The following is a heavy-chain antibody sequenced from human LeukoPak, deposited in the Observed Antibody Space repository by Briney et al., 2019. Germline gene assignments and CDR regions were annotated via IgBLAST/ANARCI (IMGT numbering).Heavy chain of an antibody. J-gene: IGHJ4*02. Sequence: PSETLSLTCTVSGGSISSYYWSWIRQPPGKGLEWIGYIYYSGSTNYNPSLKSRVTISVDTSKNQFSLKLSSVTAADTAVYYCARPHYYDSSGYYDYWGQGTLVTVSS. CDR2: IYYSGST. V-gene: IGHV4-59*08. CDR3: ARPHYYDSSGYYDY. D-gene: IGHD3-22*01. CDR1: GGSISSYY.